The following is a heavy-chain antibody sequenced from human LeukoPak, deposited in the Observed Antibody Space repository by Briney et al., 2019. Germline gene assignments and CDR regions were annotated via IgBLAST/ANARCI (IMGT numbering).Heavy chain of an antibody. Sequence: GESLKISCKASGYNFNTFWVAWVRQMPGKGLEWMGSIYPGDSDTRSSPSFQGQVTISVDKSINTAYLQWSSLKASDTAMYYCARQPDSGLWFGEFDYWGQGTLVTVSS. CDR1: GYNFNTFW. CDR3: ARQPDSGLWFGEFDY. CDR2: IYPGDSDT. V-gene: IGHV5-51*01. J-gene: IGHJ4*02. D-gene: IGHD3-10*01.